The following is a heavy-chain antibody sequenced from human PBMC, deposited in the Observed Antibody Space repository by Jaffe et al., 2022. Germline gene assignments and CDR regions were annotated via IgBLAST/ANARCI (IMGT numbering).Heavy chain of an antibody. V-gene: IGHV3-48*01. Sequence: EVQLVESGGGLVQPGGSLRLSCAASGFTFSSYSMNWVRQAPGKGLEWVSYISSSSSTIYYADSVKGRFTISRDNAKNSLYLQMNSLRAEDTAVYYCARDPHYDYIWGSYRHDAFDIWGQGTMVTVSS. CDR1: GFTFSSYS. J-gene: IGHJ3*02. CDR3: ARDPHYDYIWGSYRHDAFDI. D-gene: IGHD3-16*02. CDR2: ISSSSSTI.